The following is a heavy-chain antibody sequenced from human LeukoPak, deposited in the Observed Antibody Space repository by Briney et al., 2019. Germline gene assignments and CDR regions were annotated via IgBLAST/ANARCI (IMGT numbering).Heavy chain of an antibody. CDR2: ISGSGGST. J-gene: IGHJ4*02. CDR1: GFTFSSYA. V-gene: IGHV3-23*01. Sequence: GGSLRLSCAASGFTFSSYAMSWVRQAPGKGLEWVSAISGSGGSTYYAASVKGRFTITRDNSKNTLYLQMNSLRAEDTAVYYCAKTIMITFGGVLDYWGQGTLVTVSS. CDR3: AKTIMITFGGVLDY. D-gene: IGHD3-16*01.